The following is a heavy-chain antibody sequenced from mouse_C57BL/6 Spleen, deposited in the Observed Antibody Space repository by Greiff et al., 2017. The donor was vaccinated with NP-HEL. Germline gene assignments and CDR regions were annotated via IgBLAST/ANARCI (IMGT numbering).Heavy chain of an antibody. J-gene: IGHJ4*01. Sequence: QVQLQQSGAELVRPGTSVKVSCKASGYAFTNYLIEWVKQRPGQGLEWIGVINPGSGGTNYNEKFKGKATLTADKSSSTAYMQLSSLTSEDSAVYLCARPLYDYAMDYWGQGTSVTVSS. CDR2: INPGSGGT. D-gene: IGHD1-1*01. CDR1: GYAFTNYL. V-gene: IGHV1-54*01. CDR3: ARPLYDYAMDY.